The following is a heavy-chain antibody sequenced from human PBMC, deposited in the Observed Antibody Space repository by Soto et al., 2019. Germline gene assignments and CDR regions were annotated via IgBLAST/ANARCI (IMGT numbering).Heavy chain of an antibody. CDR2: ISVGGDST. J-gene: IGHJ4*02. Sequence: PGGSLRLSCTASGFTFSSYAMSWVRQAPGKGLEWVSAISVGGDSTYYAVSVKGRFTISRDNSKNTLYLQMNSLRAEDTAVYYCAKEYDGGGDCWYFDYWGQGTLVTVSS. V-gene: IGHV3-23*01. D-gene: IGHD2-21*02. CDR1: GFTFSSYA. CDR3: AKEYDGGGDCWYFDY.